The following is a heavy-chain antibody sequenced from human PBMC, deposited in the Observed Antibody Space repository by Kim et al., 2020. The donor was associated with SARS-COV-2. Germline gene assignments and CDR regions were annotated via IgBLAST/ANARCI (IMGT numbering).Heavy chain of an antibody. D-gene: IGHD3-22*01. V-gene: IGHV3-49*02. CDR3: TRDDSSGYYEESYYGMDV. Sequence: KGRFTISKDDSKSIAYLQMNSLKTEDTAVYYCTRDDSSGYYEESYYGMDVWGQGTTVTVSS. J-gene: IGHJ6*02.